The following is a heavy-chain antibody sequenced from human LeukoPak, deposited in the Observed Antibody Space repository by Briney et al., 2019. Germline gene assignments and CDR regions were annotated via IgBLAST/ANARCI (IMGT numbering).Heavy chain of an antibody. CDR2: ISGSGGST. J-gene: IGHJ5*02. CDR3: AKEGGKRS. CDR1: GGSFSGYY. D-gene: IGHD3-16*01. V-gene: IGHV3-23*01. Sequence: ETLSLTCAVYGGSFSGYYWSWIRRPPGKGLEWVSAISGSGGSTYYADSVKGRFTISRDNSKNTLYLQMNSLRAEDTAVYYCAKEGGKRSWGQGTLVTVSS.